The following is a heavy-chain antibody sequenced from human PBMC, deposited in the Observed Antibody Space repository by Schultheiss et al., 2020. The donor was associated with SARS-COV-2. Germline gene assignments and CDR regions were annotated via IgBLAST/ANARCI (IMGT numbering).Heavy chain of an antibody. CDR1: GFTFSSYW. J-gene: IGHJ6*02. V-gene: IGHV3-33*08. D-gene: IGHD3-22*01. CDR3: ARDLHYYDSSGYFPSYYYYGMDV. Sequence: GGSLRLSCAASGFTFSSYWMHWVRQAPGKGLEWVAVIWYDGSNKYYADSVKGRFTISRDNSKNTLYLQMNSLRAEDTAVYYCARDLHYYDSSGYFPSYYYYGMDVWGQGTTVTVSS. CDR2: IWYDGSNK.